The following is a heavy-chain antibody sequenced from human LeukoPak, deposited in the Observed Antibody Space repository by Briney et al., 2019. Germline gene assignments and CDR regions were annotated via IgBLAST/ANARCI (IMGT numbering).Heavy chain of an antibody. V-gene: IGHV1-2*02. CDR1: GYTFTGYY. Sequence: GASVKVSCKASGYTFTGYYVHWVRQAPGQGLEWVGCINPNSGGTNYAQKFQGRVTMTRDTSISTAYMELSRLTSDDTAVYCCAKGGPGTITYWFDPWGQGTLVTVSS. J-gene: IGHJ5*02. CDR2: INPNSGGT. D-gene: IGHD1-1*01. CDR3: AKGGPGTITYWFDP.